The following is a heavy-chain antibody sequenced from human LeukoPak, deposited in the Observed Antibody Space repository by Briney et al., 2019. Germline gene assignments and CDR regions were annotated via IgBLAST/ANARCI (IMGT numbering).Heavy chain of an antibody. Sequence: GGSLRLSCAASGFTFSSSAMSWVRQAPGKGLEWVSSISGSGSGDSTYYADSVKGRFTISGDNSKNTLYLQMNSLRAEDTAVYYCAKAGAVVVVAAKYFDYWGQGTLVTVSS. CDR1: GFTFSSSA. CDR2: ISGSGSGDST. V-gene: IGHV3-23*01. J-gene: IGHJ4*02. D-gene: IGHD2-15*01. CDR3: AKAGAVVVVAAKYFDY.